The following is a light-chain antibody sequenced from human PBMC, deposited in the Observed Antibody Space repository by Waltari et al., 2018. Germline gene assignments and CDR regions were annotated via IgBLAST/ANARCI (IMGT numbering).Light chain of an antibody. CDR3: QQYDNYLFVT. CDR1: QDIVNF. CDR2: GAS. J-gene: IGKJ4*01. Sequence: IQMTQSPSSLSASVGARVTITCQASQDIVNFLNWYQQKPGEVPKLLIYGASTLTTGVPSRFSGSGSGTDFTFTITNLQPEDVATYYCQQYDNYLFVTFGGGTKLEIK. V-gene: IGKV1-33*01.